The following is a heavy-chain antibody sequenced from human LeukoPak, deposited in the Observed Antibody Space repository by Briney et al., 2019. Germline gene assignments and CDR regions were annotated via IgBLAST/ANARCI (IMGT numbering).Heavy chain of an antibody. D-gene: IGHD2-2*01. CDR3: ASVVPAANWFDP. J-gene: IGHJ5*02. V-gene: IGHV4-59*01. CDR2: IYYSGST. Sequence: SETLSLTCTVSGGSISSYYWSWIRQPPGKGLEWIGYIYYSGSTNYNPSLKSRVTISVDTSKNQFSLKLSSVTAADTAVYYCASVVPAANWFDPWGQGTLVTASS. CDR1: GGSISSYY.